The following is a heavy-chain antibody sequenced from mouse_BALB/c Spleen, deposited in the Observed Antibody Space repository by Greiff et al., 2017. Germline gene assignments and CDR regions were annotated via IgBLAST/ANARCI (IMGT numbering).Heavy chain of an antibody. J-gene: IGHJ2*01. Sequence: QVHVKQSGAELAKPGASVKMSCKASGYTFTSYWMHWVKQRPGQGLEWIGYINPSTGYTEYNQKFKDKATLTADKSSSTAYMQLSSLTSEDSAVYYCARYNYGDYWGQGTTLTVSS. CDR2: INPSTGYT. CDR3: ARYNYGDY. CDR1: GYTFTSYW. V-gene: IGHV1-7*01.